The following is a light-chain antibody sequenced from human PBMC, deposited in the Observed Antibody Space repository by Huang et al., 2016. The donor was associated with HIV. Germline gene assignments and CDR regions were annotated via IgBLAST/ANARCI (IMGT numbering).Light chain of an antibody. V-gene: IGKV3-15*01. CDR2: GAS. Sequence: EMVMTQSPATLSVSPGERATLSCRASQSVSSTLAWYQQKPGQAPRLLIYGASTRATAIPARFSGSGSGTELTLTISSLQSEDFAVYYCQQYNNWPPNTFGQGTKLEMK. CDR3: QQYNNWPPNT. CDR1: QSVSST. J-gene: IGKJ2*01.